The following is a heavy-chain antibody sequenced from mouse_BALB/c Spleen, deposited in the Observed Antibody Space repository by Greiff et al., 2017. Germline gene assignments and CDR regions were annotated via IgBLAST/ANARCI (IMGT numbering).Heavy chain of an antibody. J-gene: IGHJ4*01. V-gene: IGHV1S81*02. Sequence: VNLVESGAELVKPGASVKLSCKASGYTFTSYYMYWVKQRPGQGLEWIGEINPSNGGTNFNEKFKSKATLTVDKSSSTAYMQLSSLTSEDSAVYYCTRFYYDYDEAMDYWGQGTSVTVSS. CDR1: GYTFTSYY. CDR3: TRFYYDYDEAMDY. CDR2: INPSNGGT. D-gene: IGHD2-4*01.